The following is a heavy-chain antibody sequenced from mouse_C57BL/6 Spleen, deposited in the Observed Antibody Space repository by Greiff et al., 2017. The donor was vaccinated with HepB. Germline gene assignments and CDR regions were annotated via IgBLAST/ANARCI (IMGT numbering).Heavy chain of an antibody. J-gene: IGHJ4*01. CDR2: IYPGDGDT. V-gene: IGHV1-82*01. Sequence: VQLQQSGPELVKPGASVKISCKASGYAFSSSWMNWVKQRPGKGLEWIGRIYPGDGDTNSNGKFKGKATLTADKSSSTAYMQLRRLTSEDSAVYFCMRGASMDNWGQGTSVTVSS. CDR1: GYAFSSSW. CDR3: MRGASMDN.